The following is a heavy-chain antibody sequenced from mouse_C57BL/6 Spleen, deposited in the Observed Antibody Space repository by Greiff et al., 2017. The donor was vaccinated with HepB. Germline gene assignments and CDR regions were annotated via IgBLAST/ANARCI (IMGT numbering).Heavy chain of an antibody. Sequence: QVQLQQPGAELVKPGASVKMSCKASGYTFTSYWITWVKQRPGQGLEWIGDIYPGSGSTNYNEKFKSKATLTVDTSSSTAYMQLSSLTSEDSAVYYCARSAHSSGSRFFDYWGQGTTLTVSS. CDR1: GYTFTSYW. CDR2: IYPGSGST. D-gene: IGHD1-1*01. V-gene: IGHV1-55*01. CDR3: ARSAHSSGSRFFDY. J-gene: IGHJ2*01.